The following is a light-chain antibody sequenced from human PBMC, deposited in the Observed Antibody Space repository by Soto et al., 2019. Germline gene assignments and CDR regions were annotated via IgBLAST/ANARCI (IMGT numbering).Light chain of an antibody. CDR1: SSDVGAFNY. CDR2: EVS. J-gene: IGLJ2*01. V-gene: IGLV2-14*01. Sequence: QSALTQPASVSGSPGQSITISCTGTSSDVGAFNYVSWYQQHPGQAPKLMIFEVSNRPSGVSDRFSGSKSGNTASLTISGLQAEDEAGYYCMSFTSSSTVVFGGGTNVTVL. CDR3: MSFTSSSTVV.